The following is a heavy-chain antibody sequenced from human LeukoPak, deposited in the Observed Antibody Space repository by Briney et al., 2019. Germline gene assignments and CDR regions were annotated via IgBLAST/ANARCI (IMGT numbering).Heavy chain of an antibody. CDR1: GFTFSTYW. D-gene: IGHD3-22*01. CDR3: LGSGYSIDAFDI. CDR2: IKSKTDGGTT. V-gene: IGHV3-15*01. Sequence: GGSLRLSCSASGFTFSTYWMSWVRQAPGKGLEWVGRIKSKTDGGTTDYAAPVKGRVTISRDDSKNTLYLQMNSLKTEDTAVYYCLGSGYSIDAFDIWGQGTMVTVSS. J-gene: IGHJ3*02.